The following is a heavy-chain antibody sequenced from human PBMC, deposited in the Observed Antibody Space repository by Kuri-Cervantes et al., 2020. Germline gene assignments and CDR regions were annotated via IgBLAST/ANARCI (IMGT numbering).Heavy chain of an antibody. CDR2: IYHSGST. Sequence: SETLSLTCTVSGGSISTYYWSWIRQPPGKGLEWIGYIYHSGSTNHNPSLKSRVTISVDTSKNQFSLKLSSVTAADTAVFYCARLDCGGDCYFLRRYFDLWGRGTLVTVSS. J-gene: IGHJ2*01. V-gene: IGHV4-59*08. CDR3: ARLDCGGDCYFLRRYFDL. D-gene: IGHD2-21*02. CDR1: GGSISTYY.